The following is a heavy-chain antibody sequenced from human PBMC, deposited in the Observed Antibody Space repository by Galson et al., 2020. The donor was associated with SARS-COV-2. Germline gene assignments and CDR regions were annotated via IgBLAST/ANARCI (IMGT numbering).Heavy chain of an antibody. CDR2: IYYSGST. D-gene: IGHD2-15*01. J-gene: IGHJ4*02. CDR1: GDSISSVVYH. V-gene: IGHV4-31*03. Sequence: SETLSLTCTVSGDSISSVVYHWSWIRQPPGRGLEWIGYIYYSGSTYYNPSLKSRVTISVDTSKNQFSLRLNSVTAADTAVYYCARVGTSCRPLCAQYYFGYWGQGSPVTVSS. CDR3: ARVGTSCRPLCAQYYFGY.